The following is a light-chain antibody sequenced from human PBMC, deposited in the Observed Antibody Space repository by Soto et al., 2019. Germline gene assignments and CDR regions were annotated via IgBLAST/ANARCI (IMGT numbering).Light chain of an antibody. CDR2: KAS. V-gene: IGKV1-5*03. Sequence: DIQMTQSPSTLSGSVADRVTITCRASQTISSWLAWYQQKPGKAPKLLIYKASTLKSGVPSRFRGSGSGTEFTLTISSLQPDDFATHYCQHYNSYSEAFGQGTKVDIK. CDR3: QHYNSYSEA. J-gene: IGKJ1*01. CDR1: QTISSW.